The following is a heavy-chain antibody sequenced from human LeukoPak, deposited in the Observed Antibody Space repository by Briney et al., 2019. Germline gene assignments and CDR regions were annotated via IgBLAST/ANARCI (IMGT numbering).Heavy chain of an antibody. J-gene: IGHJ4*02. V-gene: IGHV1-18*04. CDR3: ARDEGYSGYDGFDY. D-gene: IGHD5-12*01. CDR2: ISAYNGNT. Sequence: APVKVSCKASGYTFTGYYMHWVRQAPGQGLEWMGWISAYNGNTNYAQKLQGRVTMTTDTSTSTAYMELRSLRSDDTAVYYCARDEGYSGYDGFDYWGQGTLVTVSS. CDR1: GYTFTGYY.